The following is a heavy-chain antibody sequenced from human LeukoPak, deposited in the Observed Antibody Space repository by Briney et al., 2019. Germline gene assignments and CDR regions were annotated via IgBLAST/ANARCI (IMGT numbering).Heavy chain of an antibody. CDR2: IYYSGST. CDR1: GDSISSSSYY. V-gene: IGHV4-39*01. D-gene: IGHD1-26*01. J-gene: IGHJ6*03. Sequence: SETLSLTCAVSGDSISSSSYYWGWIRQPPGKGLEWIGSIYYSGSTYYNPSLKSRFTISVDTSKNQFSLRLTSVTAADTAVYYCTRQAGTYSYYYYYMDVWGKGTPVTVSS. CDR3: TRQAGTYSYYYYYMDV.